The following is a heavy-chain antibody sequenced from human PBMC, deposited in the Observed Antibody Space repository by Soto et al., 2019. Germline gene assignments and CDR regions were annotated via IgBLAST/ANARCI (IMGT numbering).Heavy chain of an antibody. D-gene: IGHD6-19*01. Sequence: VQLVQSGAEVKKPGESLRISCKGSGYSFTSYWISWVRQMPGKGLEWVAVIWYDGSNKYYADPVKGRFTISRDNSKNTLYLQINSLRAEDTAVYYCARDDIPGRAVAIYGMDVWGQGTTVTVSS. CDR3: ARDDIPGRAVAIYGMDV. J-gene: IGHJ6*02. CDR2: IWYDGSNK. V-gene: IGHV3-33*01. CDR1: GYSFTSYW.